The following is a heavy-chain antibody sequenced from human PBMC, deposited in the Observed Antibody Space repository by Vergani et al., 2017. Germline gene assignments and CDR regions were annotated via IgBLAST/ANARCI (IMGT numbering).Heavy chain of an antibody. CDR3: ARHSTVEWLVKLGWIDP. CDR2: IYYSGST. Sequence: QLQLQESGPGLVKPSATLSLTCSVSGASIRSSNYYWGWIRQPPGKGLGWIASIYYSGSTYYNSSLKSRVTISVDTSKNQFSLKLSSVTAADTAVYFCARHSTVEWLVKLGWIDPWGQGILVTVSS. J-gene: IGHJ5*02. CDR1: GASIRSSNYY. D-gene: IGHD6-19*01. V-gene: IGHV4-39*01.